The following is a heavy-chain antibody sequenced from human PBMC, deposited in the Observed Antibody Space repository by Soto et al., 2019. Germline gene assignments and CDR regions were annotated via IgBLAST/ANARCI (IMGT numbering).Heavy chain of an antibody. V-gene: IGHV4-31*03. CDR3: ARGGVGAADEAFDI. Sequence: QVQLQESGPGLVKPSQTLSLTCTVSGGSISSGGYYWSWIRQHPGKGLEWIGYIYYSGSTYYNPSLKRRVTISVDTAKNQFALKLSSVTAADTAVDYCARGGVGAADEAFDIWGQGTMVTVSS. CDR1: GGSISSGGYY. J-gene: IGHJ3*02. CDR2: IYYSGST. D-gene: IGHD2-15*01.